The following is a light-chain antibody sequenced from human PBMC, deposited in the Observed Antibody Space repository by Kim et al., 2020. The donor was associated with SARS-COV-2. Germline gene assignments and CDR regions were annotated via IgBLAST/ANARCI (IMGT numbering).Light chain of an antibody. V-gene: IGLV1-47*01. CDR3: AAWDDSLSVVV. J-gene: IGLJ2*01. CDR1: SSNIGSNY. CDR2: RNN. Sequence: GQRVTIFCSGSSSNIGSNYVYWYQQLPGTAPKLLIYRNNQRPSGVPDRFSGSKSGTSASLAISGLRSEDEADYYCAAWDDSLSVVVFGGGTKLTVL.